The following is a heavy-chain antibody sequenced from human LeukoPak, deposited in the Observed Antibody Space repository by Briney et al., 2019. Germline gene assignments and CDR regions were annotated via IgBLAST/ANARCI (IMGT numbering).Heavy chain of an antibody. CDR1: GFTFSNFW. D-gene: IGHD6-13*01. J-gene: IGHJ4*02. CDR3: VRDRGWQQFDY. V-gene: IGHV3-7*01. Sequence: GGSLRPSCEASGFTFSNFWMTWVRQPPGKGLERVANIKKDGSVTYYVEPVRGRFSISRDNAKNSVYLEMNSLRAEDTAVYFCVRDRGWQQFDYWDQGTLVTVSA. CDR2: IKKDGSVT.